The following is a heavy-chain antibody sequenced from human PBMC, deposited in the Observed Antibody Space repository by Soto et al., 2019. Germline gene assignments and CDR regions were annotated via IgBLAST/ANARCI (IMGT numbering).Heavy chain of an antibody. D-gene: IGHD3-22*01. CDR2: IYYSGMT. V-gene: IGHV4-39*01. Sequence: SETLSLTCTVSGGSVSSTNHYWGWLRQPPGKGLEWIGDIYYSGMTRYNPSLKSRVTISVDTSRDQFSLKLSSVTAADTAVYYCARHGYYYDSTGYYYFVWGQGTLVTVSS. CDR3: ARHGYYYDSTGYYYFV. CDR1: GGSVSSTNHY. J-gene: IGHJ4*02.